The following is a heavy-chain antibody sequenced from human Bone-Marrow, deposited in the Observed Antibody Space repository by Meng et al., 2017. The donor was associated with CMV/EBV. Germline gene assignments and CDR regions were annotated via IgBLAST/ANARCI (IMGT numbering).Heavy chain of an antibody. CDR3: TRAGNSNAFDV. CDR2: IKSKTDGGTT. D-gene: IGHD4-23*01. Sequence: GGSLRLSCAASGFTFSRYWMNWVRQAPGKGLEWVGRIKSKTDGGTTDYAAPVKGRFSLSRDDSKSIAYLQMNSLKIEDTAVYYCTRAGNSNAFDVWGQGTMVTVSS. V-gene: IGHV3-15*01. J-gene: IGHJ3*01. CDR1: GFTFSRYW.